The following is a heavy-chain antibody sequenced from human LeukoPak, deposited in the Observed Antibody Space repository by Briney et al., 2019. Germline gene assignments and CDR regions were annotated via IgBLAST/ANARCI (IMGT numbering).Heavy chain of an antibody. J-gene: IGHJ6*02. CDR1: GFTFSSYG. CDR2: IRYDGSNK. CDR3: AKVQGIAVAGKNYYGMDA. V-gene: IGHV3-30*02. D-gene: IGHD6-19*01. Sequence: PGGSLRLSCAASGFTFSSYGMHRVRQAPGKGLEWVAFIRYDGSNKYYADSVKGRFTISRDNSKNTLYLQMNSLRAEDTAVYYCAKVQGIAVAGKNYYGMDAWGQGTTVTVSS.